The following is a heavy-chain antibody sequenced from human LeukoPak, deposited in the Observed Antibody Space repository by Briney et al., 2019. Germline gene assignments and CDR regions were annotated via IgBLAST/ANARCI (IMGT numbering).Heavy chain of an antibody. D-gene: IGHD3-22*01. V-gene: IGHV2-70*01. CDR3: ARITYDSSGSNWFDP. Sequence: ESGXXLLKPTQTLTLTCTFSGFSLSTSGMGVSWIRQPPGKALEWLSLIDWDDDKHYSTSLKTRLTISQDTSKNQVVLTMTNMDPVDTATYYCARITYDSSGSNWFDPWGQGTLVTVSS. CDR2: IDWDDDK. CDR1: GFSLSTSGMG. J-gene: IGHJ5*02.